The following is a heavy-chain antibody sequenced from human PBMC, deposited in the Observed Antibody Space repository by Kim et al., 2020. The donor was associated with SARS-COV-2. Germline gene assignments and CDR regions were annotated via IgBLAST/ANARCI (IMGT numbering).Heavy chain of an antibody. CDR3: AKMGRYYFDY. J-gene: IGHJ4*02. D-gene: IGHD3-16*01. V-gene: IGHV3-23*01. Sequence: STYYADSVKGRFTISKDNSKDTLYLQMNSLRGEDTAVYYCAKMGRYYFDYWGQGTLLTVSS. CDR2: ST.